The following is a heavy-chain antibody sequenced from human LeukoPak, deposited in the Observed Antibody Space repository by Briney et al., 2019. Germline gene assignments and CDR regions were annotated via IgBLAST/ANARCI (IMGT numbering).Heavy chain of an antibody. V-gene: IGHV3-48*03. Sequence: GGSLRLSCAASGFTFNNYEMNWVRQAPGKGLEWVSYISSSGSTIYYADSVKGRFTISRDNAKNSLYLQMNSLRAEDTAVYYCARGSSRWSRYYFDYWGQGTLVTVSS. J-gene: IGHJ4*02. CDR2: ISSSGSTI. CDR3: ARGSSRWSRYYFDY. D-gene: IGHD3-3*01. CDR1: GFTFNNYE.